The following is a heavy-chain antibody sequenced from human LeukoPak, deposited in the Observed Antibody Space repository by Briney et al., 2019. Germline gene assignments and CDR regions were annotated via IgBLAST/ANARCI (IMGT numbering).Heavy chain of an antibody. CDR1: GYTFTSYD. Sequence: VASVKVSCKASGYTFTSYDINWVRQATGQGLEWMGWMNPNSGNTGYAQKFQGRVTMTRNTYISTAYMELSSLRSEDTAVYYCARAVRSGAYYYYYGMDVWGQGTTVTVSS. J-gene: IGHJ6*02. V-gene: IGHV1-8*01. D-gene: IGHD2-15*01. CDR2: MNPNSGNT. CDR3: ARAVRSGAYYYYYGMDV.